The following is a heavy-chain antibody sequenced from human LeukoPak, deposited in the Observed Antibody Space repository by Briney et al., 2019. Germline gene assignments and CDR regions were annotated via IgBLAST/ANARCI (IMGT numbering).Heavy chain of an antibody. Sequence: GGSLRLSCAASGFTFSSYSMNWVRQAPGKGLEWVSSISSCSSYIYYADSVWGRFTISRDNAKNSLYLQMNSLRAEDTAVYCCARSGIAAAGTGYYYGMDVWGQGTTVTVSS. D-gene: IGHD6-13*01. CDR3: ARSGIAAAGTGYYYGMDV. J-gene: IGHJ6*02. V-gene: IGHV3-21*01. CDR1: GFTFSSYS. CDR2: ISSCSSYI.